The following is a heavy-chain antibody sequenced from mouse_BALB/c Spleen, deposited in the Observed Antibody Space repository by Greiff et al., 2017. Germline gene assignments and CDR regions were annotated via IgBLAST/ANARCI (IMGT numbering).Heavy chain of an antibody. CDR3: ASRGEGVPLGY. J-gene: IGHJ2*01. CDR2: ISYDGSN. CDR1: GYSITSGYY. Sequence: VQLKQSGPGLVKPSQSLSLTCSVTGYSITSGYYWNWIRQFPGNKLEWMGYISYDGSNNYNPSLKNRISITRDTSKNQFFLKLNSVTTEDTATYYCASRGEGVPLGYWGQGTTLTVSS. D-gene: IGHD3-3*01. V-gene: IGHV3-6*02.